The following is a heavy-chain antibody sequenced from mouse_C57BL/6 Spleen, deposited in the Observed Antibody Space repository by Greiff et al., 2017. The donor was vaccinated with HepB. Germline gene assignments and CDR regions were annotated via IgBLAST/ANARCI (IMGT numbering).Heavy chain of an antibody. CDR3: TLITTADY. CDR1: GFNIKDDY. D-gene: IGHD1-1*01. V-gene: IGHV14-4*01. J-gene: IGHJ2*01. Sequence: VQLKQSGAELVRPGASVKLSCTASGFNIKDDYMHWVKQRPEQGLEWIGWIDPENGDTAYASKFQGKATITADTSSNTADLQLSSLTSEDTAVYYCTLITTADYWGQGTTLTVSS. CDR2: IDPENGDT.